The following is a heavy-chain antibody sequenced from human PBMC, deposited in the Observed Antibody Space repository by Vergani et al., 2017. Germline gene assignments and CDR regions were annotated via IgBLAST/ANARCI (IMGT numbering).Heavy chain of an antibody. J-gene: IGHJ6*03. Sequence: QVQLQESGPGLVKPSQILSLTCTVSGDSIRSGVYYLGWIRQHPGQGLEWIGYIYHTGTTYYNPSLRGRINISVDTSKNQLSLKLTSVTAADTAVYFCARAGLPFYAFYMDVWGKGITVTVSS. CDR1: GDSIRSGVYY. V-gene: IGHV4-31*03. D-gene: IGHD2/OR15-2a*01. CDR2: IYHTGTT. CDR3: ARAGLPFYAFYMDV.